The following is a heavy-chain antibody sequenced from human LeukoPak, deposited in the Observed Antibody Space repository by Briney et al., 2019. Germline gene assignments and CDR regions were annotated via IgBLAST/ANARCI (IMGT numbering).Heavy chain of an antibody. CDR1: GFIFSNYA. CDR2: IVGSGANT. V-gene: IGHV3-23*01. CDR3: AKWGDYDVLTGYYDPDN. J-gene: IGHJ4*02. D-gene: IGHD3-9*01. Sequence: SGGSLRLSCAASGFIFSNYAMSWARQAPGKGLEWVSDIVGSGANTYYADSVKGRFTISRDNPRNTLYLQMNSLRAEDTAVYYCAKWGDYDVLTGYYDPDNWGQGTLVTVSS.